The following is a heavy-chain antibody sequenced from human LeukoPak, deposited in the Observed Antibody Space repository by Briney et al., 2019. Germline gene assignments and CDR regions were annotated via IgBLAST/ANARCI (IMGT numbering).Heavy chain of an antibody. CDR2: INPNSGAT. CDR1: GYTFTGYY. CDR3: AKVAIFGVIREDYFDY. D-gene: IGHD3-3*01. V-gene: IGHV1-2*02. J-gene: IGHJ4*02. Sequence: ASVKVSCKASGYTFTGYYIHWVRQAPGQGLEWMGWINPNSGATNYAQKFQGRATMTRDTSISTAYMELSRLRSDDTAVYYCAKVAIFGVIREDYFDYWGQGTLVTVSS.